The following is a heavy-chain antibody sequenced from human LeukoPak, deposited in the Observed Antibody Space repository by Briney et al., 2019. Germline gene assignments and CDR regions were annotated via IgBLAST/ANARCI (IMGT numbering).Heavy chain of an antibody. CDR3: ARGSTMIVVAMGWKRPFDY. Sequence: SETLSLTCTVSGGSISSYYWSWIRQPAGKGLEWIGRFYSGGSADYTPSLKSRVTMSVDTSKNQFSLKLSSVTAADTAVYYCARGSTMIVVAMGWKRPFDYWGQGTLVTVSS. CDR2: FYSGGSA. D-gene: IGHD3-22*01. J-gene: IGHJ4*02. CDR1: GGSISSYY. V-gene: IGHV4-4*07.